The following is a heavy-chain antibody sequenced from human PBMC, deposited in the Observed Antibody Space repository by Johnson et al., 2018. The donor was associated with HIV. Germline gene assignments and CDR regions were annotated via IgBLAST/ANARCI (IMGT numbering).Heavy chain of an antibody. J-gene: IGHJ3*02. CDR3: ARGQLLPDHVFNI. CDR1: GFTFSSYG. D-gene: IGHD3-10*01. V-gene: IGHV3-30*03. CDR2: ITYDGSNK. Sequence: QVQLVESGGGLVKPGGSLRLSCAASGFTFSSYGMHWVRQAPGKGLEWVAAITYDGSNKYYADSVKGRFTISRDNAKNTLYLQMDSLGAEDTAVYYCARGQLLPDHVFNIWGQGTMVTVSS.